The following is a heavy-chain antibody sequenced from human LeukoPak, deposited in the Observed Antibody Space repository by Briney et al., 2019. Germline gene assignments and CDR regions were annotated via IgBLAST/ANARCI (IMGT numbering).Heavy chain of an antibody. D-gene: IGHD2-15*01. CDR3: ATGADSRGYYYGMDV. CDR2: IYYSGST. V-gene: IGHV4-39*05. CDR1: GGSISSSSYY. J-gene: IGHJ6*02. Sequence: PSETPPLTCTVSGGSISSSSYYWGWIRQPPGKGLEWIGSIYYSGSTYYNPSLKSRVTISVDTSKNQFSLKLSSVTAADTAVYYCATGADSRGYYYGMDVWGQGTTVTVSS.